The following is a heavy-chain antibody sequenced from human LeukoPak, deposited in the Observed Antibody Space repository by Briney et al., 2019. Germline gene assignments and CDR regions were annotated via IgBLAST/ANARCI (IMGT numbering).Heavy chain of an antibody. CDR1: GGSFSGYY. CDR3: ARDFSEYYDSSGIFDY. V-gene: IGHV4-34*01. D-gene: IGHD3-22*01. Sequence: SETLSLTCAVYGGSFSGYYWSWIRQPPGKGLEWIGEINHSGSTNYNPSLKSRVTTSVDTSKNQFSLKLSSVTAADTAVYYCARDFSEYYDSSGIFDYWGQGTLVTVSS. CDR2: INHSGST. J-gene: IGHJ4*02.